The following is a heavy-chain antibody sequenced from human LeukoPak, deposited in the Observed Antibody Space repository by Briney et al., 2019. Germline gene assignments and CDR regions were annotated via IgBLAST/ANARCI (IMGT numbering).Heavy chain of an antibody. Sequence: GGSLRLSSAASGFTFSSYAMSWVRQAPGKGLEWVSAISGSGGGTYYADSVRGRFTISRDNSKNTLYLQMNSLRAEDTAVYYCAKDQGIAAAGSGLDYYYYYGMDVWGQGTTVTVCS. D-gene: IGHD6-13*01. V-gene: IGHV3-23*01. CDR1: GFTFSSYA. CDR2: ISGSGGGT. CDR3: AKDQGIAAAGSGLDYYYYYGMDV. J-gene: IGHJ6*02.